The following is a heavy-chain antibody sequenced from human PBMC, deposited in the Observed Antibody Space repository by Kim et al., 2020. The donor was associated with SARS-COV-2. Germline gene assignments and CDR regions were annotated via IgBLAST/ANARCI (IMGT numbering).Heavy chain of an antibody. D-gene: IGHD2-15*01. CDR1: GGSISSGGYY. CDR2: IYYSGTT. CDR3: ARDLLHGSIRYFDS. Sequence: SETLSLTCTASGGSISSGGYYWSWIRLHPGKGLEWIGNIYYSGTTSYNPSLKSRVTISIDTSQNQFSLKLRSVTAADTAVYYCARDLLHGSIRYFDSWGQGTLVTVSS. J-gene: IGHJ4*02. V-gene: IGHV4-31*03.